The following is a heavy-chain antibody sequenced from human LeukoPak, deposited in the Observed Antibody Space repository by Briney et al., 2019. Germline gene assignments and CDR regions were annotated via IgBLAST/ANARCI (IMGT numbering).Heavy chain of an antibody. J-gene: IGHJ3*02. Sequence: GGSLRLSCAVSGFAFGSEAMSWVRQSPARGLEWVASISPGGGTTYYADSVKGRFTISRDNSKNTLYLQMNSLRAEDTAVYYCAKNSIYSSGWYGAFDIWGQGTMVTVSS. CDR3: AKNSIYSSGWYGAFDI. CDR1: GFAFGSEA. V-gene: IGHV3-23*01. CDR2: ISPGGGTT. D-gene: IGHD6-19*01.